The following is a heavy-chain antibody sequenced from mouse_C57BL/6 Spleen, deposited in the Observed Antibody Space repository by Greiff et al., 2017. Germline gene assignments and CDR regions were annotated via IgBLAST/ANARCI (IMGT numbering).Heavy chain of an antibody. J-gene: IGHJ2*01. V-gene: IGHV5-4*01. D-gene: IGHD2-13*01. CDR2: ISYGGSYT. Sequence: EVHLVESGGGLVKPGGSLKLSCAASGFTFSSYAMSWVRQTPEKRLEWVATISYGGSYTYYPDNVKGRFTLSRDNAKNNLYLQMSQLKSEDTAMYYCARDGLEETSFDYWGQGTTLTVSS. CDR1: GFTFSSYA. CDR3: ARDGLEETSFDY.